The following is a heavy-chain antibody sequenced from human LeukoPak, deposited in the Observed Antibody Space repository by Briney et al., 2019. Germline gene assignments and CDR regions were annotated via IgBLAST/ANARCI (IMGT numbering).Heavy chain of an antibody. CDR2: INPNSGGT. D-gene: IGHD2-2*01. V-gene: IGHV1-2*02. Sequence: ASVKVSCKASGYTFTGYYMHWVRQAPGQGLEWKGWINPNSGGTNYAQKFQGRVTMTRDTSISTAYMELSRLRSDDTAVYYCARDLGVVPAAMPIDYWGQGTLVTVSS. CDR3: ARDLGVVPAAMPIDY. CDR1: GYTFTGYY. J-gene: IGHJ4*02.